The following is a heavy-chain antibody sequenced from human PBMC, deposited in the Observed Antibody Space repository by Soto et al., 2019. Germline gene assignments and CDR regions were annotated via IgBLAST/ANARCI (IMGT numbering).Heavy chain of an antibody. J-gene: IGHJ4*02. D-gene: IGHD3-22*01. V-gene: IGHV3-74*01. CDR2: INSDGSST. Sequence: PGGSLRLSCTASGLTFTDYWMHWVRQAPGKGLVWVSRINSDGSSTSYADSVKGRFTISRDNAKNTLYLQMNSLRAEDTAVYYCARVHNPGYYSDLSYFDYWGQGTLVTVSS. CDR1: GLTFTDYW. CDR3: ARVHNPGYYSDLSYFDY.